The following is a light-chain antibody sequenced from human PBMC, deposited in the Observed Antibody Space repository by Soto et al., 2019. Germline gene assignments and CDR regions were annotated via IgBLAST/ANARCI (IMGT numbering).Light chain of an antibody. Sequence: EIVLTQSPGTLSLSPGERATLSCRASQSVSSSYLAWYQQKPGQAPRLLIYGASSRATGIPDRFSGSGSGADFTLTISRREPEDIALYYRQQYGSSPPWTFGQVTKVEIK. CDR2: GAS. J-gene: IGKJ1*01. CDR1: QSVSSSY. CDR3: QQYGSSPPWT. V-gene: IGKV3-20*01.